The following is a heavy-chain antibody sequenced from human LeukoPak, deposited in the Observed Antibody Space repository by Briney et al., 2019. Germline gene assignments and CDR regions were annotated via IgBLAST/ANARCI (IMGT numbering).Heavy chain of an antibody. V-gene: IGHV3-30*19. CDR1: GFTFSSYS. Sequence: PGGSLRLSCAASGFTFSSYSMHWVRQAPGKGLEWVAVISYDGSNKYYADSVKGRFTISRDNSKNTLYLQMNSLRAEDTAVYYCARGMMVSSSWNYYYYGMDVWGQGTTVTVSS. J-gene: IGHJ6*02. CDR3: ARGMMVSSSWNYYYYGMDV. CDR2: ISYDGSNK. D-gene: IGHD6-13*01.